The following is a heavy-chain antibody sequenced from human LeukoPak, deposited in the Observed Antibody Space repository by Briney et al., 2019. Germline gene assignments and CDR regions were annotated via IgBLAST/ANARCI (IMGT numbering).Heavy chain of an antibody. CDR1: GYTFTSYG. Sequence: GSVKVSCKASGYTFTSYGISWVRQAPGQGLEWMGWISAYNGNTNYAQKLQGRVTMTTDTSTSTAYMELRSLRYDDTAVYYCARGALLRYFDWSGMDVWGQGTTVTVSS. D-gene: IGHD3-9*01. J-gene: IGHJ6*02. CDR2: ISAYNGNT. V-gene: IGHV1-18*01. CDR3: ARGALLRYFDWSGMDV.